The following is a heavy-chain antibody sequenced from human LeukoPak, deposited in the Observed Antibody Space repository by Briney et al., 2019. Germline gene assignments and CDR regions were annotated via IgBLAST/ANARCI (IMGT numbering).Heavy chain of an antibody. J-gene: IGHJ4*02. D-gene: IGHD6-19*01. Sequence: ASVTVSCKASGYTFTGYYMHWVRQAPGQGLEWMGWINPNSGGTNYAQKFQGRVTMTRDTSISTAYMELSRLRSDDTAVYYCSYSSGLYYFDYWGQGTLVTVSS. CDR1: GYTFTGYY. V-gene: IGHV1-2*02. CDR2: INPNSGGT. CDR3: SYSSGLYYFDY.